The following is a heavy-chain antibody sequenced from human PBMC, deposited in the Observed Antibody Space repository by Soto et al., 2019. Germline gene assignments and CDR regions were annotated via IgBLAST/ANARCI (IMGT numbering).Heavy chain of an antibody. CDR2: IDCRGGTT. CDR3: TRDGDGDGWEVVLGY. Sequence: QVQLVQSGAEVKKPGATVKLSCKASGYTFTSSHMHWVRQVPGQGLEWMGVIDCRGGTTSYTQKFQGGVPMITDASTSPVYMYLDSLRSEDTAVYYCTRDGDGDGWEVVLGYWGQGTLVTVSS. D-gene: IGHD2-21*01. V-gene: IGHV1-46*03. CDR1: GYTFTSSH. J-gene: IGHJ4*02.